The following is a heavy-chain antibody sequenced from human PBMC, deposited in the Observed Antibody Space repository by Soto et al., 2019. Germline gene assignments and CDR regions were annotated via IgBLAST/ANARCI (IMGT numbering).Heavy chain of an antibody. Sequence: QVQLAESGGGVVQPGRSLRLSCAASGFSFNNHGMHWVRQAPGKGLEWVAVIWYDGSYKYYADSVKGRFTISRDNSKNTLYLQMNSLRAEDTALYYCARQHMVSDYFDSWGQGTLVTVSS. CDR3: ARQHMVSDYFDS. CDR1: GFSFNNHG. CDR2: IWYDGSYK. J-gene: IGHJ4*02. D-gene: IGHD2-8*01. V-gene: IGHV3-33*01.